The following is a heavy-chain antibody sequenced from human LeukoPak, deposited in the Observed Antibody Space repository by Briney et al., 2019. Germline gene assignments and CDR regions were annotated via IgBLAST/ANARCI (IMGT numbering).Heavy chain of an antibody. CDR3: ARDKTGLLWFGELPGNWLDP. CDR2: IIPIFGIA. J-gene: IGHJ5*02. Sequence: ASVKVSCKASGGTFSSYAISWGRQAPGQGLEWRGKIIPIFGIANYAQKYQGRVTITADKSTSTAYMELSSLRSEDTAVYYCARDKTGLLWFGELPGNWLDPWGQGTVVTVSS. D-gene: IGHD3-10*01. CDR1: GGTFSSYA. V-gene: IGHV1-69*04.